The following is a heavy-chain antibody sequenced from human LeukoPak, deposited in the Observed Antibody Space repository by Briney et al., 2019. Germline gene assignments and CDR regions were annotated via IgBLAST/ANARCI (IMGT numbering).Heavy chain of an antibody. CDR3: GRATWIHVVGVPPPDS. V-gene: IGHV3-48*02. D-gene: IGHD3-3*01. Sequence: PGGSLRLSCAASGFTFSSYSMNWVRQAPGKGLEWVSYISSSSSTIYYADSVKGRFTISRDDSKNTLFLQMNGLREEDTAMYYCGRATWIHVVGVPPPDSWGQGTLVSVTS. J-gene: IGHJ4*02. CDR1: GFTFSSYS. CDR2: ISSSSSTI.